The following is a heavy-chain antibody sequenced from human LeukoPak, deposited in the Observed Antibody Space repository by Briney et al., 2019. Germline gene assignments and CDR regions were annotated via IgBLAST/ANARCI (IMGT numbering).Heavy chain of an antibody. Sequence: GGSLRLSCAASGFTFSNAWMSWVRQAPGKGLEWVGRIKSKTDGGTTDYAAPVKGRFTISRDDSKNTLYLQMNSLKTEDTAVYYCTTDLYTAMVIGVSTDFDYWRQGTLVTVSS. CDR1: GFTFSNAW. V-gene: IGHV3-15*01. J-gene: IGHJ4*02. CDR3: TTDLYTAMVIGVSTDFDY. CDR2: IKSKTDGGTT. D-gene: IGHD5-18*01.